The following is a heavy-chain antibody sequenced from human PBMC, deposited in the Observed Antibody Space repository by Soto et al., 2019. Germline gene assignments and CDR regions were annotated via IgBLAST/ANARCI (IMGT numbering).Heavy chain of an antibody. CDR2: ISWNSGSI. D-gene: IGHD1-7*01. CDR1: VFTFDDYA. Sequence: GWSLRLSCASSVFTFDDYAMHWVRQAPGKGLEWVSGISWNSGSIGYADSVKGRFTISRDDAKNSLYLQMNSLRAEDTALYYCAKDPSPNWNYGYFDYWGQGTLVTVSS. CDR3: AKDPSPNWNYGYFDY. V-gene: IGHV3-9*01. J-gene: IGHJ4*02.